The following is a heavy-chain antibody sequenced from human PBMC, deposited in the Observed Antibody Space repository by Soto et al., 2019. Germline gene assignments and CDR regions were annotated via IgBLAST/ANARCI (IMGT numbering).Heavy chain of an antibody. V-gene: IGHV1-18*01. CDR2: ISAYNGNT. Sequence: ASVKVSCKASGYTFTSYGISWVRQAPGQGLEWMGWISAYNGNTNYVQKLQGRVTMTTDTSTSTAYMELRSLRSDDTAVYYCARGLVTRDGRKLYFDYWGQGTLVTVSS. CDR1: GYTFTSYG. J-gene: IGHJ4*02. D-gene: IGHD2-21*02. CDR3: ARGLVTRDGRKLYFDY.